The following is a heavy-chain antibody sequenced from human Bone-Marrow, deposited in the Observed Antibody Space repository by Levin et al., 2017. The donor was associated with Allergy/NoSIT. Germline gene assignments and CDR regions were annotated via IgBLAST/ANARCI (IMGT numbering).Heavy chain of an antibody. J-gene: IGHJ4*02. Sequence: GGSLRLSCAASESTANNYAMAWVRQAPEKGLEWVSAITGGGETTYYTDSVKGRFTIARDNSKNTLHLQMSSLRPEDTAVYYCTLRLPSSGYTFVVWGQGTLVTVSS. V-gene: IGHV3-23*01. D-gene: IGHD2-2*02. CDR3: TLRLPSSGYTFVV. CDR1: ESTANNYA. CDR2: ITGGGETT.